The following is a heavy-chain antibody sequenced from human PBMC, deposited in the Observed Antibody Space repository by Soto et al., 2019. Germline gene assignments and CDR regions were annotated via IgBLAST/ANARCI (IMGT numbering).Heavy chain of an antibody. D-gene: IGHD3-3*01. CDR3: AARERITIFGVVIPPGYYGMDV. CDR1: GGTFSSYA. CDR2: IIPIFGTA. J-gene: IGHJ6*02. V-gene: IGHV1-69*13. Sequence: GASVKVSCKASGGTFSSYAISWVRQAPGQGLEWMGGIIPIFGTANYAQKFQGRVTITADESTSTAYMELSSLRSEDTAVYYCAARERITIFGVVIPPGYYGMDVWGQGTTVTVSS.